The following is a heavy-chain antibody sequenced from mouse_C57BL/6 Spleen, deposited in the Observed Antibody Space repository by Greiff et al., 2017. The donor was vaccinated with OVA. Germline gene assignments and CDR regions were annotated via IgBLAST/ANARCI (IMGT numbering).Heavy chain of an antibody. CDR3: ARGGGYDPYWYFDV. J-gene: IGHJ1*03. V-gene: IGHV3-6*01. Sequence: EVKLMESGPGLVKPSQSLSLTCSVTGYSITSGYYWNWIRQFPGNKLEWMGYISYDGSNNYNPSLKNRISITRDTSKNQFFLKLNSVTTEDTATYYCARGGGYDPYWYFDVWGTGTTVTVSS. CDR1: GYSITSGYY. D-gene: IGHD2-2*01. CDR2: ISYDGSN.